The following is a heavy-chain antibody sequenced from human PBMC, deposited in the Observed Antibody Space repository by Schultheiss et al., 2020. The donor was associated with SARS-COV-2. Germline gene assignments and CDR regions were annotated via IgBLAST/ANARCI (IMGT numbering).Heavy chain of an antibody. D-gene: IGHD2-2*02. Sequence: SETLSLTCAVSGGSISSSNWWSWVRQPPGKGLEWIGYIYYSGSTNYNPSLKSRVTISVDTSKNQFSLKLSSVTAADTAVYYCARDQGGYCSSTSCYSGWFDPWGQGTLVTVSS. V-gene: IGHV4-4*02. CDR1: GGSISSSNW. CDR3: ARDQGGYCSSTSCYSGWFDP. CDR2: IYYSGST. J-gene: IGHJ5*02.